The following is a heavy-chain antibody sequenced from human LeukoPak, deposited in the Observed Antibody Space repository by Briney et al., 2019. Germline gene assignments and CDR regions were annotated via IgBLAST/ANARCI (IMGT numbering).Heavy chain of an antibody. V-gene: IGHV3-30-3*01. J-gene: IGHJ6*02. CDR2: ISYDGIDK. D-gene: IGHD3-22*01. CDR1: GFTFSNYA. CDR3: AKDREYYYDSSGYYYYYGMDV. Sequence: GGSLRLSCAASGFTFSNYAIHWVRQAPGKGLEWVAVISYDGIDKYYADSVKGRFTISRDNSKNTLYPQMNSLRAEDTAVYYCAKDREYYYDSSGYYYYYGMDVWGQGTTVTVSS.